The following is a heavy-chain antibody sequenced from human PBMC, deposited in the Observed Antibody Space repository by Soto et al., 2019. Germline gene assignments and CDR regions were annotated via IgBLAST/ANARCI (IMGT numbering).Heavy chain of an antibody. CDR2: INGDGSGT. D-gene: IGHD4-17*01. CDR1: GFTFSNYW. Sequence: EVQLVESGGGLIQPGGSLRLSCAASGFTFSNYWIHWVRQAPGEGLVWLSRINGDGSGTNYADSVKGRFTISRDNAKKTVYVQMNSLRAEDTAVYYCARGGLRAYWVDPWGQGTVVTVSS. V-gene: IGHV3-74*01. J-gene: IGHJ5*02. CDR3: ARGGLRAYWVDP.